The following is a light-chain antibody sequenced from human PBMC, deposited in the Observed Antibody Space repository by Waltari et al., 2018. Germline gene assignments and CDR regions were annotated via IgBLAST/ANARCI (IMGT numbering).Light chain of an antibody. V-gene: IGLV7-46*01. J-gene: IGLJ3*02. CDR3: LLSYSGSWV. Sequence: QTVVTQEPSLTVSPGGTVIPTCASSTGAVTSGQYPYWFQQKPGQAPRTLIYETSNKHSWTPARFSGSLLGGKAALTLSGAQAEDEADYYCLLSYSGSWVFGGRTKLTVL. CDR1: TGAVTSGQY. CDR2: ETS.